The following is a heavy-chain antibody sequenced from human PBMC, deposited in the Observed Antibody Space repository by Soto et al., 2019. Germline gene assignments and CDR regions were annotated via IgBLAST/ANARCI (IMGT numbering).Heavy chain of an antibody. D-gene: IGHD3-16*02. CDR1: GYSFMRYW. J-gene: IGHJ4*02. V-gene: IGHV5-51*01. CDR3: AGLAPIYHDIRGRNN. Sequence: GESLKISCKASGYSFMRYWIAWVRQVPGKGLEWMGSISPGDSATRYSPSFQGQVTLSVDTSISTAYLQLTSLRGSDSALYYCAGLAPIYHDIRGRNNWGKGNQVTVSS. CDR2: ISPGDSAT.